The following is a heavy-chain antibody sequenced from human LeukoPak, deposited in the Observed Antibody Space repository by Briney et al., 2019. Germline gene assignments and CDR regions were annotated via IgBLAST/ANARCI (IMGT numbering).Heavy chain of an antibody. CDR2: IYYSGST. J-gene: IGHJ4*02. D-gene: IGHD1-1*01. Sequence: SETLSLTCTVSGGSISSYYWSWIRQPPGKGLEWIGYIYYSGSTNYNPSLKSRVTILVDTSKNQFSLKLSSVTAADTAVYYCARAQPLKKVFDYWGQGTLVTVSS. CDR3: ARAQPLKKVFDY. CDR1: GGSISSYY. V-gene: IGHV4-59*12.